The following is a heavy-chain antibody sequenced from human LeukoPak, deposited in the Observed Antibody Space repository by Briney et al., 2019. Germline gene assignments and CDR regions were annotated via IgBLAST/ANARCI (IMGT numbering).Heavy chain of an antibody. CDR2: IRSRTDGGTA. V-gene: IGHV3-15*01. Sequence: GGSLRLSCAASGFTFFTAWMSWVRQAPGKGLEWVGRIRSRTDGGTADYPAPEKRGFAISRDDSKNMVYLQLNTLDTEDTAVYYCVADTPPREAQIDYWGQGTPVTVSS. CDR1: GFTFFTAW. D-gene: IGHD6-6*01. J-gene: IGHJ4*02. CDR3: VADTPPREAQIDY.